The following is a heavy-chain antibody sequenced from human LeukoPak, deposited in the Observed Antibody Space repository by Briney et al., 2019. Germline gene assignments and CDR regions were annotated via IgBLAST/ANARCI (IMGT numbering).Heavy chain of an antibody. CDR2: IYLNDDK. V-gene: IGHV2-5*01. Sequence: SGPTLVNPTQTLTLTCTFSRFSLSTSGVGVDWIRQPPAKALESLAPIYLNDDKRYTPSLKSRLTITKDTSKNQVVLTMTNMDPVDTATYYCAHTGWFGESRPVLFDYWGQGTLVTVSS. D-gene: IGHD3-10*01. CDR1: RFSLSTSGVG. CDR3: AHTGWFGESRPVLFDY. J-gene: IGHJ4*02.